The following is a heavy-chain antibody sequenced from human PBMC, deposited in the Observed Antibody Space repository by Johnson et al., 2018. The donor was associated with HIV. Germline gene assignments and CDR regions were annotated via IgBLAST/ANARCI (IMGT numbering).Heavy chain of an antibody. D-gene: IGHD3-22*01. CDR1: GFTFDDYG. V-gene: IGHV3-20*04. Sequence: VQLVESGGGVVQPGRSLRLSCAASGFTFDDYGMSWVRQAPGKGLEWVSRINSDGSSTSYADSVKGRFTISRDSAKNTLYLQMNSLRAEDTALYYCARQHNYDSSGQGGGLDIWGQGTMVTVSS. CDR2: INSDGSST. J-gene: IGHJ3*02. CDR3: ARQHNYDSSGQGGGLDI.